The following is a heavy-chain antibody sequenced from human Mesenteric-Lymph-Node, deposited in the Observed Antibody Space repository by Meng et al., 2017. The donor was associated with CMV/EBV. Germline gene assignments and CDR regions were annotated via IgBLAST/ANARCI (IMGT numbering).Heavy chain of an antibody. CDR3: ARELGRGGNYFYYGMDV. V-gene: IGHV1-2*02. CDR1: GYTFTSYD. CDR2: IDPNSGGT. J-gene: IGHJ6*02. D-gene: IGHD3-10*01. Sequence: ASVKVSCKASGYTFTSYDINWVRQATGQGLEWMGWIDPNSGGTNYAQNFQGRVTMTRDTSISTASMELSRLRSDDTAVYYCARELGRGGNYFYYGMDVWGQGTTVTVSS.